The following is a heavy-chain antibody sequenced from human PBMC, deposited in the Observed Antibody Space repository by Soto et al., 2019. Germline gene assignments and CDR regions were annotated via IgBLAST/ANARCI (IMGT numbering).Heavy chain of an antibody. V-gene: IGHV3-30-3*01. J-gene: IGHJ4*02. CDR2: ISYDGSNK. Sequence: GGSLRLSCAASGFTFSSYAMHWVRQAPGKGLEWVAVISYDGSNKYYADSVKGRFTISRDNSKNTLYLQMNSLRAEDTAVYYCARDRSSSLFWWGQGTLVTVSS. D-gene: IGHD6-6*01. CDR3: ARDRSSSLFW. CDR1: GFTFSSYA.